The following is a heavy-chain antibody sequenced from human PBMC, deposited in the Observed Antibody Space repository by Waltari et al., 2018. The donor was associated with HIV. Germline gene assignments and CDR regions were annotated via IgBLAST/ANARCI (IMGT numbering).Heavy chain of an antibody. CDR1: GGSISSDTYY. CDR2: IYYSGST. CDR3: ARQGYSDSSGYHYYFDY. J-gene: IGHJ4*02. Sequence: QLQLQESGPGLAKPSETLSLTCTVSGGSISSDTYYWGWIRQPPGKGLEWIGSIYYSGSTYYNPSLKSRVTISMDTSKNQFSLKLSSVTAADTAVYCCARQGYSDSSGYHYYFDYWGQGTLVTVSS. V-gene: IGHV4-39*01. D-gene: IGHD3-22*01.